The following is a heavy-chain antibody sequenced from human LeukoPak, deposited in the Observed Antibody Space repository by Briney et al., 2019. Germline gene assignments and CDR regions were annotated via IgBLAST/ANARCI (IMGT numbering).Heavy chain of an antibody. CDR1: GYTFTGYY. J-gene: IGHJ4*02. D-gene: IGHD5-12*01. CDR3: ARTLVATRPFDY. Sequence: SVKVSCKASGYTFTGYYMHWVRQAPGQGLEWMGGIIPIFGTANYAQKFQGRVTITADESTSTAYMELSSLRSEDTAVYYCARTLVATRPFDYWGQGTLVTVSS. CDR2: IIPIFGTA. V-gene: IGHV1-69*13.